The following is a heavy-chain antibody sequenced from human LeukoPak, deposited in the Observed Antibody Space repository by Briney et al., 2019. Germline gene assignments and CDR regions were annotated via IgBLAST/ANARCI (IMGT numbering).Heavy chain of an antibody. J-gene: IGHJ4*02. D-gene: IGHD3-3*01. CDR1: GFTVSSNY. CDR2: IYSGGST. Sequence: GGSLRLSCAATGFTVSSNYMSWVRQAPGQGLEWVSVIYSGGSTYYADSVKGRFTISRDNSKNTLYLQMNSLRAEDTAVYYCAKGWYYDFWSGYYNYWGQGTLVTVSS. V-gene: IGHV3-53*01. CDR3: AKGWYYDFWSGYYNY.